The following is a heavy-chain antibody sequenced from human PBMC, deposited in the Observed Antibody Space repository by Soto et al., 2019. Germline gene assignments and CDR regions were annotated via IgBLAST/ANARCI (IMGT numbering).Heavy chain of an antibody. D-gene: IGHD1-26*01. J-gene: IGHJ6*02. CDR2: IYYSGST. CDR1: GGSISSYY. Sequence: SETLSLTCTVSGGSISSYYWSWIRQPPGKGLEWIGYIYYSGSTNYNPSLKSRVTISVDTSKNQFSLKLSSVTAADTAVYYCAREVGSYFNYYYGMDVWGQGTTVTVSS. V-gene: IGHV4-59*01. CDR3: AREVGSYFNYYYGMDV.